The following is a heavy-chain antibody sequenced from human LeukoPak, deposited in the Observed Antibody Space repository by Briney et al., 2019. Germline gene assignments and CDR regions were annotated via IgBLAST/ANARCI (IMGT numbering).Heavy chain of an antibody. CDR2: IYYSGST. CDR1: GGSISSSSYY. CDR3: ARGFLDYGDSEYYFDY. D-gene: IGHD4-17*01. Sequence: SETLSLTCTVSGGSISSSSYYWGWICQPPGKGLEWIGSIYYSGSTYYNPSLKSRVTISVDTSKNQFSLKLSSVTAADTAVYYCARGFLDYGDSEYYFDYWGQGTLVTVSS. J-gene: IGHJ4*02. V-gene: IGHV4-39*07.